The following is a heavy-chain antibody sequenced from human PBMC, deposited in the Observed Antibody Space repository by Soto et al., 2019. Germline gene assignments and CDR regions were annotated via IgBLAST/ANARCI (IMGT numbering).Heavy chain of an antibody. CDR2: IWYDGSNK. V-gene: IGHV3-33*01. J-gene: IGHJ4*02. D-gene: IGHD6-13*01. CDR1: GFTFSNNG. CDR3: ARGCARSWSSCTHYFDY. Sequence: QVQLVESGGGVVQPGGSLRLSCAASGFTFSNNGMHWVRQAPGKGLEWVAVIWYDGSNKYYTDSVKGRFTISRDNSKNTMYLQMNSLRAEDTAMYYCARGCARSWSSCTHYFDYWGQGTLVTVSS.